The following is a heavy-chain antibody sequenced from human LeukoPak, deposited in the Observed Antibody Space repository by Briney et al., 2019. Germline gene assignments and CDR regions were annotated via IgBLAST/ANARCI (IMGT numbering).Heavy chain of an antibody. V-gene: IGHV1-2*02. J-gene: IGHJ4*02. Sequence: ASVKVSCKASGYTFTGYYLHWVRQAPGQGLEWMAWINPHTGGTKYAQKFQGRVTMTRDTSISTAYMELGGLTSDDTAVYYCARPYCSGGSCYDYFDYWGQGTLVTVSS. CDR2: INPHTGGT. CDR3: ARPYCSGGSCYDYFDY. D-gene: IGHD2-15*01. CDR1: GYTFTGYY.